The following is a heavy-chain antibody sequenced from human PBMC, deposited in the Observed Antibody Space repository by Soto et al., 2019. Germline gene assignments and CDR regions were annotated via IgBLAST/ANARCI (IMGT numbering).Heavy chain of an antibody. Sequence: EVQXXXSGGGLXXPXXXLXLSCAASGFTFSNAWMSWVRQAPGKGLEWVGRIKSKTDGGTTDYAAPVKXRXXXXXXXSXXXXXXXXXXXXXXXXXXXXXXXXXGQRYXDXXDYWGQGTLVTV. CDR1: GFTFSNAW. CDR3: XXXXGQRYXDXXDY. CDR2: IKSKTDGGTT. V-gene: IGHV3-15*01. J-gene: IGHJ4*02.